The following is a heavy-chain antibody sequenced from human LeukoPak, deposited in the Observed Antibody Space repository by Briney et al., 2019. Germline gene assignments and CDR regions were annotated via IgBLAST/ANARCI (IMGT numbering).Heavy chain of an antibody. CDR2: IRYHGSDK. CDR1: GFTFSGSG. D-gene: IGHD3-22*01. J-gene: IGHJ3*02. Sequence: GESLRLSCAASGFTFSGSGMHWVRQAPGKGLEWVAFIRYHGSDKFYADSVKGRFTISRDNSKNTLYLQMNSLRAEDTAVYYCAKEGLWLKAFDIWGQGTMVTVSS. V-gene: IGHV3-30*02. CDR3: AKEGLWLKAFDI.